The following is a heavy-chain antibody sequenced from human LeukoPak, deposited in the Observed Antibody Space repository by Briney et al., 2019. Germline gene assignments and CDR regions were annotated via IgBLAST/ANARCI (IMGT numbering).Heavy chain of an antibody. D-gene: IGHD5-24*01. Sequence: GASVKVSCKASGGTFSSYAISWVRQAPGQGLEWMGGIIPIFGTANYAQKFQGRVTITTDESTSTAYMELSSLRSEDTAVYYCARAREMATSSRYYFDYWSQGTLVTVSS. CDR3: ARAREMATSSRYYFDY. V-gene: IGHV1-69*05. CDR2: IIPIFGTA. J-gene: IGHJ4*02. CDR1: GGTFSSYA.